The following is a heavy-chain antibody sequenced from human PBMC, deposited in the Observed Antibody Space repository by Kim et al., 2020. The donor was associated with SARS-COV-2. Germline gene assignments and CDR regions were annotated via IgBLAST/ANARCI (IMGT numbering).Heavy chain of an antibody. V-gene: IGHV3-74*01. CDR1: GFTFSTYW. J-gene: IGHJ4*02. D-gene: IGHD6-19*01. CDR2: INSDGTTT. Sequence: GGSLRLSCAASGFTFSTYWMDWIRQAPGKGLVWVSHINSDGTTTNYADSVKGRFTISRDNAKNTLYLQMNSLRAEDMAVYYCIRSSGTFDYWGQGTLVTVSS. CDR3: IRSSGTFDY.